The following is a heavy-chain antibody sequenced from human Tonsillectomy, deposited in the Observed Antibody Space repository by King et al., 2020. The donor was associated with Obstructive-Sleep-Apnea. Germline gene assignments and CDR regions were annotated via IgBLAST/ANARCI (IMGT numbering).Heavy chain of an antibody. D-gene: IGHD3-9*01. Sequence: QLQESGPGLVKPSETLSLTCTVSGGSITSSSYYWGWIRQPPGKGLEWIGSLYYSGSNYYNPSLKSRVTISVDTSTNQFSLNVRSVTAADTAVYYCARTPEYDILTGYSVEGYYFDYWGQGTLVTVSS. CDR1: GGSITSSSYY. J-gene: IGHJ4*02. V-gene: IGHV4-39*07. CDR3: ARTPEYDILTGYSVEGYYFDY. CDR2: LYYSGSN.